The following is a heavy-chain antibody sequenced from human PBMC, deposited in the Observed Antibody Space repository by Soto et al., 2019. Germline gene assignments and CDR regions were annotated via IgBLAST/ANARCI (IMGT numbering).Heavy chain of an antibody. CDR2: ISGSGGST. J-gene: IGHJ6*04. V-gene: IGHV3-23*01. Sequence: GGSLRLSCAASGFTFSSYAMSWVRQVPGKGLEWVSAISGSGGSTYYADSVKGRFTISRDNSKNTLYLQMNSLRAEDTAVYYYARRGKEWFLSDVHHMDVWGKGTTVTVSS. D-gene: IGHD3-3*01. CDR1: GFTFSSYA. CDR3: ARRGKEWFLSDVHHMDV.